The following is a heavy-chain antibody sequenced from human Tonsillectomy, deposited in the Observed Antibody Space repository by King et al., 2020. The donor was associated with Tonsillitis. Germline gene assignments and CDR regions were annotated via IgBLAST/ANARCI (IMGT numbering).Heavy chain of an antibody. J-gene: IGHJ4*02. CDR3: TTVPPYYDFWTAIXY. CDR2: IKSKTDGGTT. CDR1: GFPFNNAW. Sequence: VQLVESGGGLVKPGGSLRLSCSASGFPFNNAWMSWVRQAPGKGLEWVGRIKSKTDGGTTEYAAPVKGRFTISRDDSKNTLYLQMNSLKTEDTAVYYCTTVPPYYDFWTAIXYWGQXTLVTVSX. D-gene: IGHD3/OR15-3a*01. V-gene: IGHV3-15*01.